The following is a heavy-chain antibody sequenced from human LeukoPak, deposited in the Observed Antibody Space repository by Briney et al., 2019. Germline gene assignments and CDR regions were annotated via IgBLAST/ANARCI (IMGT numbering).Heavy chain of an antibody. CDR3: ARVRVAATPHDAFDI. V-gene: IGHV1-2*02. D-gene: IGHD2-15*01. J-gene: IGHJ3*02. CDR2: INPNSGGT. Sequence: ASVKVSCKASGYTFTGYYMHWVRQAPGQGLEWMGWINPNSGGTNYAQKFQGRVTMTRDTSISTVYMELSRLRSDDTAVYYCARVRVAATPHDAFDIWGQGTMVTVSS. CDR1: GYTFTGYY.